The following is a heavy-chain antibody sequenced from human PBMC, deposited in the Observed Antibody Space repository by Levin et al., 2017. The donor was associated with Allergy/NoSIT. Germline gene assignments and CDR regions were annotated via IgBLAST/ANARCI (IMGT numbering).Heavy chain of an antibody. CDR3: AKKQGGTSGFSFDV. D-gene: IGHD1/OR15-1a*01. CDR2: ITGGGFNT. J-gene: IGHJ3*01. CDR1: GFTISEYA. V-gene: IGHV3-23*01. Sequence: GGSLRLSCAVSGFTISEYAMAWVRQAPGKGLEWVSVITGGGFNTYYGDSVKGRFTVSRDDSKDTLYLELNSLGGDDTAMYYCAKKQGGTSGFSFDVWGQGTMVTVSS.